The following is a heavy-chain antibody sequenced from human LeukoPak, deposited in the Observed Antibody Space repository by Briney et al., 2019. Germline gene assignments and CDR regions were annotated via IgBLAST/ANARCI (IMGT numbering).Heavy chain of an antibody. Sequence: PGGSLRLSCAASGLTFSSYWMSWVRQAPGKGLEWVANMNEGGSEKYYVDSVKGRFTISRDNAKNSLYLQMNSLRAEDTAVYYCARDSGSYWGGYYFDYWGQGTLVTVSS. CDR3: ARDSGSYWGGYYFDY. D-gene: IGHD1-26*01. CDR2: MNEGGSEK. V-gene: IGHV3-7*03. J-gene: IGHJ4*02. CDR1: GLTFSSYW.